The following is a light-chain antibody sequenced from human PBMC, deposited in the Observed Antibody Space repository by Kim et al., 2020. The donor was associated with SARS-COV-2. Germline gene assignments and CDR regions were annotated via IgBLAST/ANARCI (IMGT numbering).Light chain of an antibody. V-gene: IGKV2-28*01. CDR2: LGS. J-gene: IGKJ2*01. Sequence: DIVMTQSPLSLPVTPGEPASISCRSSQSHLHSNGYNYLDWYLQKPGQSPQLLIYLGSNRASGVPDRFSGSGSGTDFTLKISRVEADDVGVYYCMQALQTPPTFGQGTNLDI. CDR3: MQALQTPPT. CDR1: QSHLHSNGYNY.